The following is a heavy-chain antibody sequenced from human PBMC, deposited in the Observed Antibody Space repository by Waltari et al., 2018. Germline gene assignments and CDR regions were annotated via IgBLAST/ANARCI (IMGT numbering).Heavy chain of an antibody. D-gene: IGHD6-13*01. V-gene: IGHV1-8*01. J-gene: IGHJ5*02. CDR1: GYTFTSCD. CDR3: ARGAATGKGANWFDP. CDR2: MNPNSGNT. Sequence: QVQLVQSGAEVKKPGASVKVSCKASGYTFTSCDINWVRQATGQGPEWMGWMNPNSGNTGYAQKCQDRVTMTTNTSISTAYMELSSLTSEDTAVYYCARGAATGKGANWFDPWGQGTLVTVSS.